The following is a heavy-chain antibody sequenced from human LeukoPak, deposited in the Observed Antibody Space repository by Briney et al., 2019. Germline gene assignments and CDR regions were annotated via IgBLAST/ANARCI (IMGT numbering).Heavy chain of an antibody. CDR2: IYYSGST. V-gene: IGHV4-39*01. Sequence: SSETLSLTCTVSGGSISSSSYYWGWIRQPPGKGLEWIGSIYYSGSTYYNPSLKSRVTISVDTSKNQFSLKLSSVTAADTAVYYCASLVAGSYYYGMDVWGQGTTVTVSS. CDR3: ASLVAGSYYYGMDV. J-gene: IGHJ6*02. D-gene: IGHD6-19*01. CDR1: GGSISSSSYY.